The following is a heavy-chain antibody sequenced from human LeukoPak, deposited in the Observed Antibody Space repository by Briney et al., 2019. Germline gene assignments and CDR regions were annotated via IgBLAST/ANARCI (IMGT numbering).Heavy chain of an antibody. Sequence: GGSLRLSCAASGFTFDDYAMHWVRQAPGKGLEWVSGISWNSGSIGYADSVKGRFTISRDNAKNSLYLQMNSLRAEDTALYYCAKDIYYDSSGFSAFDIWGQGTMVTVSS. CDR2: ISWNSGSI. D-gene: IGHD3-22*01. CDR1: GFTFDDYA. V-gene: IGHV3-9*01. CDR3: AKDIYYDSSGFSAFDI. J-gene: IGHJ3*02.